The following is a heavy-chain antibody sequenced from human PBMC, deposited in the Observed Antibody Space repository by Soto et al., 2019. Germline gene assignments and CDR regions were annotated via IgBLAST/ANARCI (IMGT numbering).Heavy chain of an antibody. D-gene: IGHD3-10*01. J-gene: IGHJ4*02. V-gene: IGHV4-39*01. Sequence: SETLSLTCIVSGGSITRRSSYWAWIRQPPGKGLEWVGTFYDGNTYHNPSLRSRITIAVDTSKNQFSLKLNSVAAADTAFYYCATTRGLAVGGSFDYWGQGMLVTSPQ. CDR2: FYDGNT. CDR1: GGSITRRSSY. CDR3: ATTRGLAVGGSFDY.